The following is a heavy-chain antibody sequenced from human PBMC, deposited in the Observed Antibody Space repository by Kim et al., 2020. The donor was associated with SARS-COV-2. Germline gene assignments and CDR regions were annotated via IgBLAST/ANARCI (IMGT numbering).Heavy chain of an antibody. Sequence: GGSLRLSCAASGFTFSSYGMHWVRQAPGKGLEWVAVISYDGSNKYYADSVKGRFTISRDNSKNTLYLQMNSLRAEDTAVYYCAKTGRPMVRQYYFDYWGQGTLVTVSS. J-gene: IGHJ4*02. CDR3: AKTGRPMVRQYYFDY. CDR2: ISYDGSNK. CDR1: GFTFSSYG. D-gene: IGHD3-10*01. V-gene: IGHV3-30*18.